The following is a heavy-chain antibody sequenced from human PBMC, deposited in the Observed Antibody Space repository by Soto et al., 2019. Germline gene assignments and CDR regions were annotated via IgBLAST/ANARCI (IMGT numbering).Heavy chain of an antibody. D-gene: IGHD3-10*01. J-gene: IGHJ4*02. V-gene: IGHV3-30*03. Sequence: QVQLVESGGGVVQPGRSLRLSCAASGFPFTTYGMHWVREGPGKGLEWVAVISYDGSNKYYADSVKGRFTISRDNSKNPLYLQMNSLRPEDTALYYCVGGQYYFDYRGQGTRVTVSS. CDR3: VGGQYYFDY. CDR2: ISYDGSNK. CDR1: GFPFTTYG.